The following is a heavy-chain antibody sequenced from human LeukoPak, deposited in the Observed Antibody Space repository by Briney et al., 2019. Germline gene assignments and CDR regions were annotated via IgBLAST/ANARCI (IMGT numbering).Heavy chain of an antibody. CDR2: VSYDETNK. CDR3: AKAMTNYWYFDL. V-gene: IGHV3-30*18. Sequence: PGRSLRLSCAASGFTFSSYGMHWVRQAPGKGLEWVAFVSYDETNKYYADSVKGRFTISRDNSKNTLFLQLNSLRAEDTAVYYCAKAMTNYWYFDLWGRGTLVTVSS. J-gene: IGHJ2*01. CDR1: GFTFSSYG.